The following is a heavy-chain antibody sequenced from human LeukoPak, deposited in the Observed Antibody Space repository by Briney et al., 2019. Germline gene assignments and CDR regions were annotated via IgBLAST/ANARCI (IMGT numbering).Heavy chain of an antibody. CDR2: INSDGSST. CDR3: ARAYDSSGYYAYYYGMDV. Sequence: GGSLRLSCAASGXTFSSYWMHWVRQAPGKGLVWVSRINSDGSSTSYADSVKGRFTISRDNAKNTLYLQMNSLRAEDTAVYYCARAYDSSGYYAYYYGMDVWGQGTTVTVSS. CDR1: GXTFSSYW. J-gene: IGHJ6*02. D-gene: IGHD3-22*01. V-gene: IGHV3-74*01.